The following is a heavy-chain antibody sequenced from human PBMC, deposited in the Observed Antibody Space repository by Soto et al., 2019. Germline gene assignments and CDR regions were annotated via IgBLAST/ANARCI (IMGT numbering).Heavy chain of an antibody. CDR2: INHSGST. D-gene: IGHD6-19*01. V-gene: IGHV4-34*01. Sequence: SETLSLTCAVYGGSFSGYYWSWIRQPPGKGLEWIGEINHSGSTNYNPSLKSRVTISVDTSKNQFSLKLSSVTAADTAVYYCAREYSSGWYGSWFDPWGQGTLVTVS. CDR3: AREYSSGWYGSWFDP. J-gene: IGHJ5*02. CDR1: GGSFSGYY.